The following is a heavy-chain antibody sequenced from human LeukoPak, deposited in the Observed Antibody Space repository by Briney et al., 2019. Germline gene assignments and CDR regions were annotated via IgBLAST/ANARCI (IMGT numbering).Heavy chain of an antibody. D-gene: IGHD1-1*01. CDR1: GGSFSGYY. V-gene: IGHV4-34*01. CDR2: INHSGST. CDR3: ARVDAGYYYFDY. Sequence: SETLSLTCAVYGGSFSGYYWSWIRQPPGKGLEWIGEINHSGSTNYSPSLKSRVTISVDTSKNQFSLKLSSVTAADTAVYYCARVDAGYYYFDYWGQGTLVTVSS. J-gene: IGHJ4*02.